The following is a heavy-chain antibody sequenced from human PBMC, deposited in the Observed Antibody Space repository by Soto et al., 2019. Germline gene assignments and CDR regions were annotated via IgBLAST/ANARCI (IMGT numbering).Heavy chain of an antibody. D-gene: IGHD3-3*01. CDR3: AKVSRRFLEWLLLAFLDY. Sequence: GGSLRLSCAASGFTFSSYAMSWVRQAPGKGLEWVSAISGSGGSTYYADSVKGRFTISRDNSKNTLYLQMNSLRAEDTAVYYCAKVSRRFLEWLLLAFLDYWGQGTLVTVSS. CDR2: ISGSGGST. V-gene: IGHV3-23*01. CDR1: GFTFSSYA. J-gene: IGHJ4*02.